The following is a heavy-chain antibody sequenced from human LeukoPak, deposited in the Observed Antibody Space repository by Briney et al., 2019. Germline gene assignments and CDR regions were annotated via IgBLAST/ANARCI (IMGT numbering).Heavy chain of an antibody. CDR3: AKVQTHAMAPFDY. V-gene: IGHV3-23*01. CDR2: ISGSGGST. D-gene: IGHD2-2*01. J-gene: IGHJ4*02. CDR1: GFTFSSYG. Sequence: GGSLRLSCAASGFTFSSYGMSWVRQAPGKGLEWVSAISGSGGSTYYADSVKGRFTISRDNSKNTLYLQMNSLRAEDTAVYYCAKVQTHAMAPFDYWGQGTLVTVSS.